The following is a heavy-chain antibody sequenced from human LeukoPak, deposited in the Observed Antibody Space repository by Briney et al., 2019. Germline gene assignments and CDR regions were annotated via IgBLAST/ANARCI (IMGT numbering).Heavy chain of an antibody. D-gene: IGHD1-26*01. Sequence: PGGSLRLSCAASGFTFSSYSMNWVRQAPGKGLEWVSSISSSSSYIYYADSVKGRFSISRDNSKNTVYLQMSSLRAEDTAIYYCARELREHGVFDIWGQGTMVTVSS. J-gene: IGHJ3*02. CDR2: ISSSSSYI. V-gene: IGHV3-21*04. CDR1: GFTFSSYS. CDR3: ARELREHGVFDI.